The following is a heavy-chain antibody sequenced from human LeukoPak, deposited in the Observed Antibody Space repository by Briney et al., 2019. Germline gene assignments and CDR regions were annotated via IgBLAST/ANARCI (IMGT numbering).Heavy chain of an antibody. D-gene: IGHD3-22*01. V-gene: IGHV3-23*01. CDR1: GFIFNDYA. CDR3: ATVYYESSGYSQAFDH. J-gene: IGHJ4*02. CDR2: ISASGGKT. Sequence: GGSLRLSCAASGFIFNDYAMSWVRQVPGKGLECVSVISASGGKTYYADSVKGRFTISRDNSKNTLYLQMNSLRADDTAVYFCATVYYESSGYSQAFDHWGQGTLVTVSS.